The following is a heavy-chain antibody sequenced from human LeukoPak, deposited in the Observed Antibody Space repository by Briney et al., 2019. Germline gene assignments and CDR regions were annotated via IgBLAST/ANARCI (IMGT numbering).Heavy chain of an antibody. V-gene: IGHV3-23*01. CDR3: AKDRVPTTHSSPYYFDY. Sequence: GGSLRLSCAASGFTFSSYAMSWVRQAPGKGLEWVSATCGSGGSTYYADSVKGRFTISGDNSKNTLYLQMNSLRAEDTAVYYCAKDRVPTTHSSPYYFDYWGQGTLVTVSS. D-gene: IGHD6-6*01. CDR2: TCGSGGST. CDR1: GFTFSSYA. J-gene: IGHJ4*02.